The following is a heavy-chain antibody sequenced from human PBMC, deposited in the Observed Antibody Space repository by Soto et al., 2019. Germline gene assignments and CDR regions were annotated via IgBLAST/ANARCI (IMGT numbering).Heavy chain of an antibody. V-gene: IGHV4-59*01. D-gene: IGHD4-17*01. Sequence: ASETLSLTCAVSVVSISGYYWGWIRQPPGKGLEWIGYIHYSGSTKYNPSLKSRVSISVDTSKSQFSLKLSSVTAADTAVYYCARVGWTTVGYYFDYWGQGALVTVSS. CDR3: ARVGWTTVGYYFDY. CDR1: VVSISGYY. J-gene: IGHJ4*02. CDR2: IHYSGST.